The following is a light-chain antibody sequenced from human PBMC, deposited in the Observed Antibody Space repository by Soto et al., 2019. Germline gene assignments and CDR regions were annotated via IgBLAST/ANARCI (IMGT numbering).Light chain of an antibody. Sequence: DIQMTQSPSTLSASVGDRVTITCRASQSISSWLAWYQQKPGKAPKLLIYDASSLESGVPSRFSGSGSGTEFTLTISSLQPDDLATYYCQQYYSSTWTFGQGTKVEIK. CDR2: DAS. CDR1: QSISSW. V-gene: IGKV1-5*01. CDR3: QQYYSSTWT. J-gene: IGKJ1*01.